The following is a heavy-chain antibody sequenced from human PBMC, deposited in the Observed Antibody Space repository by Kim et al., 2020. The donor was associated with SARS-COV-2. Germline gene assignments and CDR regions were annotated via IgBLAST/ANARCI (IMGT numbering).Heavy chain of an antibody. V-gene: IGHV4-34*01. CDR2: INHSGST. CDR3: ARAYNWNFLSTRYYMDV. J-gene: IGHJ6*03. Sequence: SETLSLTCAVYGGSFSGYYWSWIRQPPGKGLEWIGEINHSGSTNYNPSLKSRVTISVDTSKNQFSLKLSSVTAADTAVYYCARAYNWNFLSTRYYMDVWGKGTTVTVSS. CDR1: GGSFSGYY. D-gene: IGHD1-7*01.